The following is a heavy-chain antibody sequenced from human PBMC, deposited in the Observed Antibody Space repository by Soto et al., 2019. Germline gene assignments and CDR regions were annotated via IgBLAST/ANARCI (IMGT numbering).Heavy chain of an antibody. V-gene: IGHV1-69*06. D-gene: IGHD2-2*01. CDR3: AGRCDSTTCLGHFDY. J-gene: IGHJ4*02. CDR1: GGTFNNYV. Sequence: QVQLVQSGAEVKNPGSSVKVSCKASGGTFNNYVVNWVRQAPGQGLEWMGGILPIFATANYAQKFQGRVTITADKSTSTAYMELTSLRSEDTAVYYCAGRCDSTTCLGHFDYWGQGTLVTVAS. CDR2: ILPIFATA.